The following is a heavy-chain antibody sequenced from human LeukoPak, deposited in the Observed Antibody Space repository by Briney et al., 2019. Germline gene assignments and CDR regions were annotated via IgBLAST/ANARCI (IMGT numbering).Heavy chain of an antibody. CDR1: AFSFSSTA. Sequence: GRSLRLSCAASAFSFSSTAMSWVRQPPRNGLELVSAITVSRPSTYYADSVKARFTFSRDNSKNTLYLQMSSLRAEDTAVYYCAKERPGSYNYGFWSGYSHFDYWGQGTLVTVSS. D-gene: IGHD3-3*01. CDR2: ITVSRPST. V-gene: IGHV3-23*01. CDR3: AKERPGSYNYGFWSGYSHFDY. J-gene: IGHJ4*02.